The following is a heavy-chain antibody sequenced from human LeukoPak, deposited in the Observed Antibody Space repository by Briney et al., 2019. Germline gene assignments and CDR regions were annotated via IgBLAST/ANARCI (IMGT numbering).Heavy chain of an antibody. CDR2: ISYDGSNK. Sequence: GGSLRLSCTASGFTFSSYAMHWVRQAPGKGLEWVAVISYDGSNKYYADSVKGRFTISRDNSKNTLYLQMNSLRAEDTDVYYCARDPMGGSGSFDIWGQGTMVTVSS. J-gene: IGHJ3*02. CDR1: GFTFSSYA. V-gene: IGHV3-30*04. D-gene: IGHD1-26*01. CDR3: ARDPMGGSGSFDI.